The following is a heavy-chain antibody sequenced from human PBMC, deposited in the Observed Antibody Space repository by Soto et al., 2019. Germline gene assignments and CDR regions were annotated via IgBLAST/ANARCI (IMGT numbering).Heavy chain of an antibody. CDR1: GYTFTTYV. D-gene: IGHD6-19*01. J-gene: IGHJ4*02. Sequence: QVQLVQSGAAVKKPGASVKVSCRASGYTFTTYVIHWVRQAPGQRLEWMGWINADSGNTRYSQKFQGRVTIIRDTSASTAYLELSSLTSEDTTVYYCAREALGGWSYFDYWGQGTLVTVSS. CDR3: AREALGGWSYFDY. CDR2: INADSGNT. V-gene: IGHV1-3*01.